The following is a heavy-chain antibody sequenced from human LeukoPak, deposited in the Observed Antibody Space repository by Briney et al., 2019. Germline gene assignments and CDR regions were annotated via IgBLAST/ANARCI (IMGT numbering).Heavy chain of an antibody. CDR2: VNPNSGGT. V-gene: IGHV1-2*02. Sequence: ASVKVSCKASGYTFTGYYMHWVRQAPGQGLEWMGWVNPNSGGTNYAQKFQGRVTMTRDTSISTAYMELSSLRSDDTAVYYCARGGDIVLEPATVDVVDYWGQGTLVTVSS. CDR1: GYTFTGYY. J-gene: IGHJ4*02. CDR3: ARGGDIVLEPATVDVVDY. D-gene: IGHD2-2*01.